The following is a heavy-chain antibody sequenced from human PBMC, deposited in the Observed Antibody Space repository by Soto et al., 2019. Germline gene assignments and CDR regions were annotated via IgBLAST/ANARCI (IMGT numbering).Heavy chain of an antibody. V-gene: IGHV1-18*01. CDR2: ISAKNVDT. J-gene: IGHJ4*02. Sequence: QVQLVQSGADVKKPGASVRVSCKASGYTFTDYGITWVRQAPGQGLEWMGWISAKNVDTNLAQKFRGRVTLTTDTSTGTAYMDLRSLTPDDTAVYYWARDPPETPSDYWGQGTLVTVAS. CDR1: GYTFTDYG. CDR3: ARDPPETPSDY.